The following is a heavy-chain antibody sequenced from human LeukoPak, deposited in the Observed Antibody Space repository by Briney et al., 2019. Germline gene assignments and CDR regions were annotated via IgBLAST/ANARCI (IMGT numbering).Heavy chain of an antibody. CDR3: ARGIVLNYLGMDV. CDR2: IHYSGST. D-gene: IGHD5/OR15-5a*01. Sequence: SETLSLTCTVSGGSLSSFYWSWIRQPPGKGLEWIAYIHYSGSTDSNPSLTSRVTMSVDTSKNQLSLKLTSVTAADTAVYYCARGIVLNYLGMDVWGQGTTVTVSS. CDR1: GGSLSSFY. V-gene: IGHV4-59*01. J-gene: IGHJ6*02.